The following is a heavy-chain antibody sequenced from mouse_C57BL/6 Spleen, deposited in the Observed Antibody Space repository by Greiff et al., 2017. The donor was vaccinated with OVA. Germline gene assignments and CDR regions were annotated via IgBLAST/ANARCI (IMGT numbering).Heavy chain of an antibody. V-gene: IGHV5-6*01. CDR1: GFTFSSYG. Sequence: EVQVVESGGDLVKPGGSLKLSCAASGFTFSSYGMSWVRQTPDKRLEWVATISSGGSYTYYPDSVKGRFTISRDNAKNTLYLQMSSLKSEDTAMYYCARGDYDDFDYWGQGTTLTVSS. CDR2: ISSGGSYT. J-gene: IGHJ2*01. CDR3: ARGDYDDFDY. D-gene: IGHD2-4*01.